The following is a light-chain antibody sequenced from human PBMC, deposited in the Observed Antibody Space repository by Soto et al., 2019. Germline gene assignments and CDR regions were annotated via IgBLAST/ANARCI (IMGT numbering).Light chain of an antibody. CDR3: SSYPSATTYV. V-gene: IGLV2-14*03. CDR1: SSDVGAYNY. CDR2: DVS. Sequence: QSALTQPASVSGSPGQSITISCTGTSSDVGAYNYDSWYQQHHPGEAPKLIIYDVSHRPSGVSNRFSGSKSGNTASLTISGLQTEDEADYYCSSYPSATTYVFGTGIKLTVL. J-gene: IGLJ1*01.